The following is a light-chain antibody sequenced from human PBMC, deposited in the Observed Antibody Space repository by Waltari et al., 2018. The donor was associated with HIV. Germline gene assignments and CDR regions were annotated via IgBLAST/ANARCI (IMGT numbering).Light chain of an antibody. CDR1: SSDVGGYNY. V-gene: IGLV2-14*01. J-gene: IGLJ2*01. Sequence: QSALTQPASVSGSPGQSITISCTGTSSDVGGYNYVSWYQQHPGKAPILLFYEVSNRLSGISNRFCGSKSGNTASLTLSGLQAEDEADYYCCSYASSTTLDVFGGGTKLTVL. CDR3: CSYASSTTLDV. CDR2: EVS.